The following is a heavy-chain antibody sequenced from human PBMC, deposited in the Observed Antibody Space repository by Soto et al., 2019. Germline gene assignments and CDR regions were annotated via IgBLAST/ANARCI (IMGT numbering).Heavy chain of an antibody. CDR2: IYYSGST. CDR1: GGSISSGDYY. Sequence: ASETLSLTCTVSGGSISSGDYYWSWIRQPPGKGLEWIGYIYYSGSTYYNPSLKSRVTISVDTSKNQFSLKLSSVTAADTAVYYCARVPTRNYYGSGSYSPMDVWGQGTTVTVSS. V-gene: IGHV4-30-4*01. D-gene: IGHD3-10*01. CDR3: ARVPTRNYYGSGSYSPMDV. J-gene: IGHJ6*02.